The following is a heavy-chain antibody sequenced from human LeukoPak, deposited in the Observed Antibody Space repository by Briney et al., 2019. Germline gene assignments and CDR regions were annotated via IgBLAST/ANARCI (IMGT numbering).Heavy chain of an antibody. J-gene: IGHJ4*02. V-gene: IGHV3-15*01. CDR2: ILSNIDGGTT. CDR3: TTGPGYSTDWYDF. D-gene: IGHD6-19*01. CDR1: GFTFSKAW. Sequence: NAGGFLRLSCAVSGFTFSKAWMGWVRQTPGKGLEWVGRILSNIDGGTTDYAAPVKGRFTISRDDSKSTLYLQMNSLTTEDTAVYYCTTGPGYSTDWYDFWGQGTLVTVS.